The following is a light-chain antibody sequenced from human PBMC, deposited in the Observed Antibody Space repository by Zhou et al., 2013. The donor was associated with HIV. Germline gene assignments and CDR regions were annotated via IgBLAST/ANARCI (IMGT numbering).Light chain of an antibody. CDR1: QSVSSN. J-gene: IGKJ4*01. CDR2: EAS. Sequence: EIVLTQSPATVSVSPGERATLSCRAIQSVSSNLAWYQQKPGQAPRLLIYEASTRATGIPARFSGSGSGTEFALIISNMQSEDFAVYYCQQYNNWPPLTFGGGTKVEIK. V-gene: IGKV3-15*01. CDR3: QQYNNWPPLT.